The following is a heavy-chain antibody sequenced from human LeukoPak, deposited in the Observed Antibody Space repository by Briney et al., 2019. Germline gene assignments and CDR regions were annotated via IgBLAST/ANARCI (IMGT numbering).Heavy chain of an antibody. V-gene: IGHV3-23*01. D-gene: IGHD3-22*01. J-gene: IGHJ3*02. CDR3: AKDSHLYYYDSSGYRDAFDI. Sequence: GGSLRLSCAASGFTFSSYAMSWVRQAPGKGLEWVSAISGSGGSTYYADSVKGRFTISRDNSKNTLYLQMNSLRAEDTAVYYCAKDSHLYYYDSSGYRDAFDIWGQGTMVTVSS. CDR2: ISGSGGST. CDR1: GFTFSSYA.